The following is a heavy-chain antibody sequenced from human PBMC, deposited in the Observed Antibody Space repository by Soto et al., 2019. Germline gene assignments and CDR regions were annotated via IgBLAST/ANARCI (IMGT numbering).Heavy chain of an antibody. CDR2: IWGSGDRT. D-gene: IGHD2-21*02. CDR1: GFAFRTYA. V-gene: IGHV3-23*01. CDR3: AKTGPYCGGDCSRYFYGMDV. J-gene: IGHJ6*02. Sequence: GGSLRLSCAASGFAFRTYAMAWVRQAPGKGLEWVSGIWGSGDRTFYADSVKGRFTISKDNSRNTLYLQMYSLTAEDTALYYCAKTGPYCGGDCSRYFYGMDVWGQGTTVTVSS.